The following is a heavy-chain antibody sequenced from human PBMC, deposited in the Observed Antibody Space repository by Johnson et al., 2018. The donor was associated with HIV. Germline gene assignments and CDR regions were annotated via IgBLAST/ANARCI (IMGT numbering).Heavy chain of an antibody. V-gene: IGHV3-30*03. CDR3: ALLRGAAGDDAFDI. Sequence: QMQLVESGGGVVQPGRSLRLSCAASGFTFSSYGMHWVRQAPGKGLKWVAIISYDGSNKYYADSVKGRFTISRDNSKNTLYLQMNSLRAEDTAVYYCALLRGAAGDDAFDIWGQGTMVTVSS. CDR1: GFTFSSYG. J-gene: IGHJ3*02. D-gene: IGHD6-13*01. CDR2: ISYDGSNK.